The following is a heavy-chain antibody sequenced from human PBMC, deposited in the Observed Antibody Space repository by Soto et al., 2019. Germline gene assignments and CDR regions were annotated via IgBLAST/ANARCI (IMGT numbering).Heavy chain of an antibody. CDR2: IWYGGSNK. V-gene: IGHV3-33*01. J-gene: IGHJ4*02. Sequence: GGSLRLSCAASGFTFNSYGMHWVRQAPGKGLEWVAVIWYGGSNKYYADSVKGRFTTSRDNSKNTLYLQMNSLRAADTAVYYWASGLLSTRHVILTGYYLAWFDYWGQGTLVTVSS. CDR3: ASGLLSTRHVILTGYYLAWFDY. D-gene: IGHD3-9*01. CDR1: GFTFNSYG.